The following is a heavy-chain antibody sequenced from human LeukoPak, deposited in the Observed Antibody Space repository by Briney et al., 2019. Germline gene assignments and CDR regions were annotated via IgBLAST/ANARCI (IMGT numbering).Heavy chain of an antibody. CDR3: ARELWDDAFDI. D-gene: IGHD3-10*01. J-gene: IGHJ3*02. V-gene: IGHV3-7*01. CDR1: GFTFSSDW. Sequence: GGSLRLSCAVSGFTFSSDWMIWVRQAPGKGLEWVANIKQDGSEKYYVDSVKGRFTISRDNAKNSLYLQMNSLRAEDTAVYYCARELWDDAFDIWGQGTMVTVSP. CDR2: IKQDGSEK.